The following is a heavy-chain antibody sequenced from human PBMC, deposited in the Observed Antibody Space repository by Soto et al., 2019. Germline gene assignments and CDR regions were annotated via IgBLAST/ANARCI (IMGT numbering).Heavy chain of an antibody. J-gene: IGHJ3*02. Sequence: SETLSLTCTVSGGSISSSSYYWGWIRQPPGKGLEWIGSIYYSGSTYYNPSLKSRVTISVDTSKNQFSLKLSSVTAADTAVYYCARLYCSSTSCYLYDAFDIWGQGTMVTVSS. CDR2: IYYSGST. CDR1: GGSISSSSYY. CDR3: ARLYCSSTSCYLYDAFDI. V-gene: IGHV4-39*01. D-gene: IGHD2-2*01.